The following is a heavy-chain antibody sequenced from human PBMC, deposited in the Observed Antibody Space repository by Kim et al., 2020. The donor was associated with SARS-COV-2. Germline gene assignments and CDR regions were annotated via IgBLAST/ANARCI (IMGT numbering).Heavy chain of an antibody. CDR1: GGSIRTSNYY. D-gene: IGHD3-10*01. CDR3: ARHGYSGSLPYYTFFDY. V-gene: IGHV4-39*01. CDR2: IYYSGST. Sequence: SETLSLTCTVSGGSIRTSNYYWGWIRQPPGKGLEWIGSIYYSGSTYYNPSLKSRVTIFVDTSKNQFSLELRSVTAADTAVYFCARHGYSGSLPYYTFFDYWGQGALVTVSS. J-gene: IGHJ4*02.